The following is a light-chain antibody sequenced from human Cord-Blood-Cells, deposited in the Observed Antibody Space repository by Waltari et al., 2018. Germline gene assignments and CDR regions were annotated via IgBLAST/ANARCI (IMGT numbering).Light chain of an antibody. J-gene: IGLJ2*01. CDR1: SSDVGGYNY. CDR2: DVS. Sequence: QSALTQPRSVSGSPGQSVTISCTGTSSDVGGYNYVSWYQQHPGKAPKLMIYDVSKRPSGGPDRFSGSKSGNTASRTISGLQAEDEAEYYCCSYAGSYTLVFGGGTKLTVL. V-gene: IGLV2-11*01. CDR3: CSYAGSYTLV.